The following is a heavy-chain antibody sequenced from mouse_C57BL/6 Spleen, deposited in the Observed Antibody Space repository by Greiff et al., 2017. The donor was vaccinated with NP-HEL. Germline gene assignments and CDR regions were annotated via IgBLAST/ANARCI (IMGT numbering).Heavy chain of an antibody. CDR2: IDPETGGT. D-gene: IGHD5-1*01. CDR3: TREVFPVPPPFDY. J-gene: IGHJ2*01. V-gene: IGHV1-15*01. CDR1: GYTFTDYE. Sequence: VQLQQSGAELVRPGASVTLSCKASGYTFTDYEMRWVKQTPVHGLEWIGAIDPETGGTAYNQKFKGKAILTADKSYSPPCMGLRSLPSEDSAVYYCTREVFPVPPPFDYWGQGTTLTVSS.